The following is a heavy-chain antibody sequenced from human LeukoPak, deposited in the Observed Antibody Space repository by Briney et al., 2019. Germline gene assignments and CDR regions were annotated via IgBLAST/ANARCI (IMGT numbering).Heavy chain of an antibody. J-gene: IGHJ4*02. CDR3: TALGVAAY. Sequence: GGSLKLSCAACGFTFSGSALHWVRQASGKGLEWVGRIRSRTNSYATVYAASVKGRFTISRDDSKNMAYLQMNSLKTEDTAVYYCTALGVAAYWGQGTLVTVSS. CDR1: GFTFSGSA. D-gene: IGHD6-19*01. CDR2: IRSRTNSYAT. V-gene: IGHV3-73*01.